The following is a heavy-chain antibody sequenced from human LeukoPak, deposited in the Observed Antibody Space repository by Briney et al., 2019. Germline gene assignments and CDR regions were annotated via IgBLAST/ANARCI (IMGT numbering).Heavy chain of an antibody. CDR1: GYTFTSYG. D-gene: IGHD3-10*01. CDR2: ISAYNGNT. CDR3: ARDKGLWLGELYPDY. V-gene: IGHV1-18*04. J-gene: IGHJ4*02. Sequence: ASVKVSCKASGYTFTSYGISWVRQAPGQGLEWMGWISAYNGNTNYAQKLQGRVTMTTDTSTSTAYMELRSLRSDDTAVYYCARDKGLWLGELYPDYWGQGTLVTVSS.